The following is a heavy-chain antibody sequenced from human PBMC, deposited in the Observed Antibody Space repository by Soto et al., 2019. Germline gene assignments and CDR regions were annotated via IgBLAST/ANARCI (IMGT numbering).Heavy chain of an antibody. CDR2: IYYSGST. CDR1: GGSISSYY. D-gene: IGHD4-4*01. J-gene: IGHJ6*04. V-gene: IGHV4-59*01. CDR3: EREDDYRGYGMDV. Sequence: PTETLSLTCTVSGGSISSYYWSWIRQPPGKGLEWIGYIYYSGSTNYNPSLKSRVTISVDTSKNQFSLKLSSVTAAETAVYYCEREDDYRGYGMDVWVKGTPVTVSS.